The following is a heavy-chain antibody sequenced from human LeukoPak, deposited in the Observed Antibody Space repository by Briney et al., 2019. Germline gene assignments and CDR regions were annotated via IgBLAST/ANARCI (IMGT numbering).Heavy chain of an antibody. CDR2: IGSSGSTI. CDR1: GFTFSSYA. J-gene: IGHJ3*02. CDR3: ARETSSGWYDAFDI. V-gene: IGHV3-48*03. D-gene: IGHD6-19*01. Sequence: GGSLRLSCATSGFTFSSYAMSWVRQAPGKGLEWVSYIGSSGSTIYYADSVKGRFTISRDNAKNSLYLQMNSLRAEDTAVYYCARETSSGWYDAFDIWGQGTMVTVSS.